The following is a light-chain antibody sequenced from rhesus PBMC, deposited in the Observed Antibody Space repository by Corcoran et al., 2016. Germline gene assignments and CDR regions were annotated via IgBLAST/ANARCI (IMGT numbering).Light chain of an antibody. CDR3: LQHSNWPLT. CDR1: QSVSSS. CDR2: GAS. Sequence: EIVMTQSPATLSLSPGERATLSCRASQSVSSSLAWYQQKPGPAPRLLIYGASSRAAGIPDRFSGSGSGTDFTLTISSREPEDVAVYYCLQHSNWPLTFGGGTKVELK. J-gene: IGKJ4*01. V-gene: IGKV3-24*01.